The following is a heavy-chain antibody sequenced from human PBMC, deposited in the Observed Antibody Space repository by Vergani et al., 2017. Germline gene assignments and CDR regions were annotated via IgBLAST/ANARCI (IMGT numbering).Heavy chain of an antibody. CDR2: ISSSGSTI. CDR3: ARVSRIYCSGGSCYYYYYMDV. V-gene: IGHV3-11*01. J-gene: IGHJ6*03. Sequence: QVQLVESGGGLVKPGGSLRLSCAASGFTFSDYYMSWIRQAPGKGLEWVSYISSSGSTIYYADSVKGRFTISRDNAKNSLYLQMNSLRAEDTAVYYCARVSRIYCSGGSCYYYYYMDVWGKGTTVTVSS. CDR1: GFTFSDYY. D-gene: IGHD2-15*01.